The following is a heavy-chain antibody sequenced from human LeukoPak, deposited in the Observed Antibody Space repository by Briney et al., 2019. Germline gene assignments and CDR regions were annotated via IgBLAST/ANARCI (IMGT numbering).Heavy chain of an antibody. CDR2: ISYDGSNK. Sequence: GGSLRLSCAASGFTFSSYGMHWVRQAPGKGLEWVAVISYDGSNKYYADSVNGRFTISRDNSKNTLYLQMNSLRAEDTAVYYCAKERYDFWSGYYLPPYNFDYWGQGTLVTVSS. V-gene: IGHV3-30*18. CDR3: AKERYDFWSGYYLPPYNFDY. J-gene: IGHJ4*02. D-gene: IGHD3-3*01. CDR1: GFTFSSYG.